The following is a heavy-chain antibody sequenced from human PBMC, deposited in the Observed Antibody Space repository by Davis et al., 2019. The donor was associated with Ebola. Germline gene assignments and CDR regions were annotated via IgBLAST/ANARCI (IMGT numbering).Heavy chain of an antibody. CDR1: GGSISSYY. Sequence: PSETLSLTCTVPGGSISSYYWSWIRQPPGKGLEWIGYIYYSGSTNYNPSPKSRVTISVDTSKNQFSLKLSSVTAADTAVYYCARSIAARRVPGFDYWGQGTLVTVSS. V-gene: IGHV4-59*01. J-gene: IGHJ4*02. CDR2: IYYSGST. CDR3: ARSIAARRVPGFDY. D-gene: IGHD6-6*01.